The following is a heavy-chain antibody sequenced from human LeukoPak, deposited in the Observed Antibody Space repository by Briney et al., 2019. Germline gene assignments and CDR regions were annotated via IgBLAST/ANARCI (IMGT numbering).Heavy chain of an antibody. Sequence: PGGSLRLSCAASGFTFTDYYMTWIRQAPGKGLEWVSYISSSSSDTNYADSVKGRFTISRDNARNSLYLQMNSLRAEDTAVYYCAKVARSTLLYYFDYWGQGTLVTVSS. CDR3: AKVARSTLLYYFDY. J-gene: IGHJ4*02. CDR1: GFTFTDYY. V-gene: IGHV3-11*05. CDR2: ISSSSSDT.